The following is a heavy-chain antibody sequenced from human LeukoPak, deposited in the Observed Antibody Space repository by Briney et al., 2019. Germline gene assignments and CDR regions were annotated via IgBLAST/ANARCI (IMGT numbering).Heavy chain of an antibody. CDR2: ISAYNGNT. V-gene: IGHV1-18*01. J-gene: IGHJ4*02. CDR1: GYTFTSYG. CDR3: ASASGTTPYFDY. D-gene: IGHD4-17*01. Sequence: GASVKVSCKASGYTFTSYGISWVRQAPGQGLEWMGWISAYNGNTNYAQKLQGRVTMTTDTSTSTAYIELRSLRSDDTAVYYCASASGTTPYFDYWGQGTLVTVSS.